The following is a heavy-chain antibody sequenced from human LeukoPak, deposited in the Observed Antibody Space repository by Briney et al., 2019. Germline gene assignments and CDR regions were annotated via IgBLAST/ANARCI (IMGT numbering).Heavy chain of an antibody. J-gene: IGHJ4*02. D-gene: IGHD3-22*01. V-gene: IGHV3-30*02. Sequence: PGGSLRLSCAASGFTFSKYGMHWVRQAPGKGLEWVAFIHDDGNTVDYVESVKGRFTISRDHSKNFLFLQMNSLRTDDTGVYYCAKDHALDDYESSGSLDSWGQGTPVTVSS. CDR3: AKDHALDDYESSGSLDS. CDR2: IHDDGNTV. CDR1: GFTFSKYG.